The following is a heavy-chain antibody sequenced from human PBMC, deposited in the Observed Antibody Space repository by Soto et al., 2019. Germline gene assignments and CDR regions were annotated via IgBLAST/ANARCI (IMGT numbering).Heavy chain of an antibody. V-gene: IGHV3-48*02. D-gene: IGHD6-19*01. CDR3: AMFFGSGFDY. J-gene: IGHJ4*02. CDR1: GFTFSTDT. Sequence: EVQLVESGGGLVQPGGSLRLSCVASGFTFSTDTMNWVRQAPGKGLEWVAHISTSGATRYYADSVKGRFTISRDNAKTSLYLQMDSLRNEDTAVYYCAMFFGSGFDYCGQGTLVTVSS. CDR2: ISTSGATR.